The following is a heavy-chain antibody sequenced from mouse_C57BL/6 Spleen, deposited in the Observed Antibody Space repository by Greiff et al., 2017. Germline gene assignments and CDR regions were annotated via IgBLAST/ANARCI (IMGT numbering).Heavy chain of an antibody. CDR2: INPNSGGT. CDR3: ARAFYYAMDY. CDR1: GYTFTDYY. Sequence: EVQLQQSGPELVKPGASVKISCKASGYTFTDYYMNWVKQSHGQSLEWIGDINPNSGGTSYNQKFKGKATLTVDKSSSTAYMELRSLTSEDSAVYCCARAFYYAMDYWGQGTSVTVSS. J-gene: IGHJ4*01. V-gene: IGHV1-26*01.